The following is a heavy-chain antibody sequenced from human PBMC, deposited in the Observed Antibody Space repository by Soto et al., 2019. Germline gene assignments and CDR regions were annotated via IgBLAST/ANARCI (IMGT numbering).Heavy chain of an antibody. Sequence: QVQLQESGPGLVKPSETLSLTCTVSGGSISTYYWSWIRQPPGKGLEWIGYIYYSGSTNYNPSLKSRVTISVDTSKNQFSLKLSSVTAADTAVYYCARVSRSGYSAITDAFHIWCQGTMVTVSS. CDR2: IYYSGST. CDR1: GGSISTYY. D-gene: IGHD2-15*01. CDR3: ARVSRSGYSAITDAFHI. J-gene: IGHJ3*02. V-gene: IGHV4-59*01.